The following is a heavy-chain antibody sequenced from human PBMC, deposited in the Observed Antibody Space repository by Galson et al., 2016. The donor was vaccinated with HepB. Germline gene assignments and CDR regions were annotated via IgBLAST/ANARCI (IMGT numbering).Heavy chain of an antibody. CDR1: GFIFSTYW. J-gene: IGHJ4*02. CDR2: IKQDGSEK. CDR3: AGDDETYGDPDF. D-gene: IGHD4-17*01. V-gene: IGHV3-7*03. Sequence: SLRLSCAASGFIFSTYWMSWVRQAPGKGLEWVANIKQDGSEKYYVDSVKGRFTISRDNAKKSLFLQMNSLRVEDTAVYYCAGDDETYGDPDFWGQGTLVTVSS.